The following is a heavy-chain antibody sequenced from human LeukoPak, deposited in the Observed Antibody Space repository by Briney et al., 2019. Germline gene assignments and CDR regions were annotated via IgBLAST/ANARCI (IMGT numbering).Heavy chain of an antibody. CDR3: ARDSTYSGSYSAIDL. J-gene: IGHJ5*02. V-gene: IGHV4-4*07. Sequence: SETLSLTCTVSGGSISSDYWSWIRQPAGKGLEWIGRVYASGSTSYNPSLKNRVTMSVDTSKSQFSLKLSSVTAADTAVYYCARDSTYSGSYSAIDLWGQGTLVTVSS. D-gene: IGHD1-26*01. CDR2: VYASGST. CDR1: GGSISSDY.